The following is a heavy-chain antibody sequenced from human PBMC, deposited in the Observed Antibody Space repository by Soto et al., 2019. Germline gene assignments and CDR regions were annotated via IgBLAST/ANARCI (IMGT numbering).Heavy chain of an antibody. CDR2: INHSGST. D-gene: IGHD6-6*01. CDR3: ARALRSSWYGY. V-gene: IGHV4-34*01. CDR1: GGSFSGYY. Sequence: QVQLQQWGAGLLKPSETLSLTCAVYGGSFSGYYWSWIRQPPGKGLEWIGEINHSGSTNYNPSLTSRVTISVDTSKNQFSLKLSSVTAADTAVYYCARALRSSWYGYWGQGTLVTVSS. J-gene: IGHJ4*02.